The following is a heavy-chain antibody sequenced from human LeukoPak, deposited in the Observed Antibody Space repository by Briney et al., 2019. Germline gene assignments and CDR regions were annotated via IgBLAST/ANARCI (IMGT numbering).Heavy chain of an antibody. J-gene: IGHJ3*01. D-gene: IGHD2-21*02. CDR2: IYYTGNT. Sequence: PSETLSLTCTVSGGSISNSGYYWGWIRQPPGKGLEWIASIYYTGNTLCNPSLKSRVTISVDTSKNQFSLKVNSVTAADTAVYHCARRAYCGTDCNSDAFDFWGQGIMVTVSS. V-gene: IGHV4-39*01. CDR1: GGSISNSGYY. CDR3: ARRAYCGTDCNSDAFDF.